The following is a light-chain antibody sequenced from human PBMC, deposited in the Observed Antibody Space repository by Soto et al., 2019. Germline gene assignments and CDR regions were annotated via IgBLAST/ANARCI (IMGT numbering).Light chain of an antibody. Sequence: QSVLTQAPSASGTPGQRVTISCSGSISNIGTKSVNWYQQLPGKAPILLIYDEIERPSGVPERFSGSKSGTSASLAISGLQSEDEADYYCAAWDDSLNGNWVFGGGTKLTVL. J-gene: IGLJ3*02. CDR1: ISNIGTKS. CDR2: DEI. V-gene: IGLV1-44*01. CDR3: AAWDDSLNGNWV.